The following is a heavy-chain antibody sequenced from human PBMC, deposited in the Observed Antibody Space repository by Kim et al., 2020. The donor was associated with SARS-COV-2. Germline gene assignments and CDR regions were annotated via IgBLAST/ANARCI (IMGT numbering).Heavy chain of an antibody. CDR2: IYYSGST. J-gene: IGHJ5*02. Sequence: SETLSLTCTVSGGSISSYYWSWIRQPPGKGLEWIGYIYYSGSTNYNPSLKSRVTISVDTSKNQFSLKLSSVTAADTAVYYCARRWTMNNWFDPWGQGTLVTVSS. CDR1: GGSISSYY. D-gene: IGHD3-3*01. V-gene: IGHV4-59*01. CDR3: ARRWTMNNWFDP.